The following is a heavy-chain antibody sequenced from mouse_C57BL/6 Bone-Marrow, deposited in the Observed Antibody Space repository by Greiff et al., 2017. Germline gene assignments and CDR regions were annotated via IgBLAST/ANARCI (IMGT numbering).Heavy chain of an antibody. CDR1: GYTFTSYW. Sequence: QVQLQQPGAELVRPGTSVKLSCKASGYTFTSYWLHWVKQRPGQGLEWIGVIDPSDSYTNYNQKFKGKATLTVDTPSSTAYMQLSSLTAEDSAVYDCARRVYFDVWGTGTTVTVSS. CDR3: ARRVYFDV. V-gene: IGHV1-59*01. CDR2: IDPSDSYT. J-gene: IGHJ1*03.